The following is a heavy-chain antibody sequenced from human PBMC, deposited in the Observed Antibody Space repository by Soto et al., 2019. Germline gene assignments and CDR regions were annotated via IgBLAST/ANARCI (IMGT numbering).Heavy chain of an antibody. Sequence: ASVKVSCKASGYTFTSYDINWVRQATGQGLEWMGWMNPNSGNTGYAQKFQGRVTMTRNTSISTAYMERSSLRSEDTAVYYCARAGVAYCSGGSCYPYYYYGMDVWGQGTTVTV. J-gene: IGHJ6*02. CDR3: ARAGVAYCSGGSCYPYYYYGMDV. CDR2: MNPNSGNT. CDR1: GYTFTSYD. D-gene: IGHD2-15*01. V-gene: IGHV1-8*01.